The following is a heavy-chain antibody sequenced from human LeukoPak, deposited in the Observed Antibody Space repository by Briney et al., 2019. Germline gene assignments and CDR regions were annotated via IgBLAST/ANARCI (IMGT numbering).Heavy chain of an antibody. CDR2: INPSGGST. Sequence: ASVKVSCKASGYTFTSYYMHWVRQAPGQGLEWTGIINPSGGSTSYAQKFQGRVTMTRDTSTSTVYMELSSLRSEDTAVYYCARDWITMVREYSYYYYYGMDVWGQGTTVTVSS. CDR1: GYTFTSYY. J-gene: IGHJ6*02. D-gene: IGHD3-10*01. CDR3: ARDWITMVREYSYYYYYGMDV. V-gene: IGHV1-46*01.